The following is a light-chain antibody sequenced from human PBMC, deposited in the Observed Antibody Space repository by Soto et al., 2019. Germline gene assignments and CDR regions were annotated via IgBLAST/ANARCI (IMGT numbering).Light chain of an antibody. J-gene: IGKJ5*01. CDR3: QQRSNWPIT. CDR1: QTVSSN. Sequence: IVMTQSPATLSVSPGERATLSCRASQTVSSNLAWYQQKPGQAPMLLIHGASSRATGIPARFSGSGSGTDFTLTISSLEPEDFAVYYCQQRSNWPITFGQGTRLEIK. CDR2: GAS. V-gene: IGKV3-11*01.